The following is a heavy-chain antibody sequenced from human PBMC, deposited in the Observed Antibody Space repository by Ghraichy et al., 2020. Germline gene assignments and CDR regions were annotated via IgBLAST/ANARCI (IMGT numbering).Heavy chain of an antibody. D-gene: IGHD2-2*01. V-gene: IGHV1-69*13. J-gene: IGHJ6*02. CDR3: ARAQYCASCYPNPYYYYGMDV. CDR1: GGTFSSYA. CDR2: IIPIFGTA. Sequence: SVKVSCKASGGTFSSYAISWVRQAPGQGLEWMGGIIPIFGTANYAQKFQGRVTITADESTSTAYMELSSLRSEDTAVYYCARAQYCASCYPNPYYYYGMDVWGQGTTVTVSS.